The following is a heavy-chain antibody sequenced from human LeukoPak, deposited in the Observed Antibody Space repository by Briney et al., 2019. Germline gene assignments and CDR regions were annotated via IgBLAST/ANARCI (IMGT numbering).Heavy chain of an antibody. V-gene: IGHV3-7*03. Sequence: PGGSLRLSCAASGFTFSSYWMSWVRQAPGKGLEWVANIKQDGSEKYYVDSVKGRFTISRDNAKNSLYLQMNSLRAEDTAVYYCARDRYCSGGSCKAPFDYWGQGTLVTVSS. CDR1: GFTFSSYW. CDR3: ARDRYCSGGSCKAPFDY. J-gene: IGHJ4*02. CDR2: IKQDGSEK. D-gene: IGHD2-15*01.